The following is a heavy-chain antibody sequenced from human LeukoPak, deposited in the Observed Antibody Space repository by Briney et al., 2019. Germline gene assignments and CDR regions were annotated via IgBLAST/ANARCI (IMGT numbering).Heavy chain of an antibody. CDR1: GFSFSKYW. CDR3: AKAAGRGYNYGDYFDY. J-gene: IGHJ4*02. V-gene: IGHV3-23*01. D-gene: IGHD5-18*01. Sequence: GGSLRLSCAASGFSFSKYWMHWVRQSPGKGLEWVSAISGSGGGTYYADSVKGRFTISRDNSKNTLYVQMNSLRAADTAVYYCAKAAGRGYNYGDYFDYWGQGTLVTVSS. CDR2: ISGSGGGT.